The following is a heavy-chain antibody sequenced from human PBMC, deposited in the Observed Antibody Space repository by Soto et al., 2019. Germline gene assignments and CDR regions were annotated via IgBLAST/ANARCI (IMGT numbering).Heavy chain of an antibody. CDR3: AKGAPSGITIFGVVIAHFDY. CDR1: GFTFSSYA. D-gene: IGHD3-3*01. Sequence: PGGSLRLSCAASGFTFSSYAMSWVRQAPGKGLEWVSAISGSGGSTYYADSVKGRFTISRDNSKNTLYLQMNSLRAEDTAVYYCAKGAPSGITIFGVVIAHFDYWGQGTLVTVSS. CDR2: ISGSGGST. J-gene: IGHJ4*02. V-gene: IGHV3-23*01.